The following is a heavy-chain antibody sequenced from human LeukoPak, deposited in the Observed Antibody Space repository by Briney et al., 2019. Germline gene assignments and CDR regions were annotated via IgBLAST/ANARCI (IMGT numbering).Heavy chain of an antibody. D-gene: IGHD3-10*01. Sequence: PGGSLRLSCAASGFTFSNYAMSWVRQAPGKGLEWVSVISGSGGSTYYADSVKGRLTISRDNSKNTQHLQMNSLRAEDTAVYYCARGWYGSGSSRYFDYWGQGTLVTVSS. V-gene: IGHV3-23*01. J-gene: IGHJ4*02. CDR2: ISGSGGST. CDR1: GFTFSNYA. CDR3: ARGWYGSGSSRYFDY.